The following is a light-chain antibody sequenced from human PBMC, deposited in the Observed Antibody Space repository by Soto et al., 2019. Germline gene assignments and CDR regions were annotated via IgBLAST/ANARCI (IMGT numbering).Light chain of an antibody. CDR3: QQYNSYPT. V-gene: IGKV1-5*01. J-gene: IGKJ5*01. CDR1: QSISSW. Sequence: DIQMTQSPSSLSASEGDKVTIPCRASQSISSWLAWFQQKPGKAPKLLIYDASSLESGVPSRFSGSGSGTEFTLTSSSLQPDDFATYYCQQYNSYPTFGQGTRLEIK. CDR2: DAS.